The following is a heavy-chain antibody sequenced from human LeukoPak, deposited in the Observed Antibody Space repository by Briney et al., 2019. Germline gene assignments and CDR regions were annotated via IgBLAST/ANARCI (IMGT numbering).Heavy chain of an antibody. CDR2: ISGRSGST. CDR3: AKWGDYDVLTGYYVSDF. J-gene: IGHJ4*02. D-gene: IGHD3-9*01. Sequence: HPGGSLRLSCAASGFIFSNYAMYWVRQAPGKGLEWVSAISGRSGSTYYADSVKGQFTISRDSSKNTLYLQMNSLRADDTAVYYCAKWGDYDVLTGYYVSDFWGQGTLVTVSS. V-gene: IGHV3-23*01. CDR1: GFIFSNYA.